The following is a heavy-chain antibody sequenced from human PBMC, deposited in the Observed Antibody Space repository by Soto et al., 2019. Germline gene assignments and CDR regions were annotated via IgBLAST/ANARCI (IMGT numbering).Heavy chain of an antibody. CDR2: ISAYNGNT. J-gene: IGHJ5*02. D-gene: IGHD5-12*01. Sequence: ASVKVSCKASGYTCTDYCINCVLQSPLQGLEWMGCISAYNGNTNYAQKLQGRVTMTTDTSTSTAYMELRSLRSDYTAVYYCARDGELATNWFDPWGQGTLVTVSS. CDR3: ARDGELATNWFDP. V-gene: IGHV1-18*04. CDR1: GYTCTDYC.